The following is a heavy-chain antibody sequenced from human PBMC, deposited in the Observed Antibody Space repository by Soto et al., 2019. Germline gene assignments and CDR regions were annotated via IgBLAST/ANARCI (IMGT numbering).Heavy chain of an antibody. D-gene: IGHD6-13*01. V-gene: IGHV3-30*18. CDR2: ISYEGSEK. Sequence: QVHLVESGGGVVQPGRSLRLSCAASGFTFSNNGMHWVRQAPGKGLEWMGVISYEGSEKYYAGSVKGRFTISRDNSKNTLYLQMDTLRAEGTAIYYCVKDKGAAAGFDYWGQGILVTVSS. J-gene: IGHJ4*02. CDR1: GFTFSNNG. CDR3: VKDKGAAAGFDY.